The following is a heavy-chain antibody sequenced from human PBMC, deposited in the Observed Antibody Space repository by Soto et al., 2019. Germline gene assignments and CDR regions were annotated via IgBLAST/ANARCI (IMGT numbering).Heavy chain of an antibody. CDR1: GYTFTSYG. Sequence: GASVKVSCKASGYTFTSYGISWVRQAPGQGLEWMGWISAYNGNTNYAQKLQGRVTMTTDTSTSTAYMELRSLRSDDTAVYYCARDATFITIFGVVTQDKSYYYYYMDVWGKGTTVTVSS. J-gene: IGHJ6*03. D-gene: IGHD3-3*01. CDR2: ISAYNGNT. CDR3: ARDATFITIFGVVTQDKSYYYYYMDV. V-gene: IGHV1-18*01.